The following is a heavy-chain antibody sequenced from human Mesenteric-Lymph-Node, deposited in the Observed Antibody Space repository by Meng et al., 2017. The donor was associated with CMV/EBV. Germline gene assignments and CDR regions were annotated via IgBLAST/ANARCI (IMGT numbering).Heavy chain of an antibody. Sequence: GESLKISCQGSGSAFTNYWISWVRQTPGKGLEWLGIIYPGDSETFYGPFFQGQVTISADKSTSTAYLQWSSLKASDTAMYYCAIRWRSGDVYYFEYWGQGTLVTVSS. J-gene: IGHJ4*02. V-gene: IGHV5-51*01. D-gene: IGHD3-10*01. CDR2: IYPGDSET. CDR3: AIRWRSGDVYYFEY. CDR1: GSAFTNYW.